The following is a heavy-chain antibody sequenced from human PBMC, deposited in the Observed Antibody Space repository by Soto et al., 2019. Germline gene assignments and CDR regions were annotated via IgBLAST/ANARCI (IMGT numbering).Heavy chain of an antibody. Sequence: EVQLVESGGGLVQPGRSLRLSCAASGFTFDDYAMHWVRQAPGKGLEWVSGISWNSGSIGYADSVKGRFTISRDNAKYSLYLQMNSLRAEDTALYYCARYCSGGSCYQLDAFDIWGQGTMVTVSS. J-gene: IGHJ3*02. CDR1: GFTFDDYA. CDR3: ARYCSGGSCYQLDAFDI. CDR2: ISWNSGSI. V-gene: IGHV3-9*01. D-gene: IGHD2-15*01.